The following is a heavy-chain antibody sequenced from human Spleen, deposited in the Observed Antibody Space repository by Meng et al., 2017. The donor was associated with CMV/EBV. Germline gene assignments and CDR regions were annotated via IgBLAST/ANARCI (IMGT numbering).Heavy chain of an antibody. V-gene: IGHV5-51*01. D-gene: IGHD3-3*01. Sequence: GESLKISCKGSGYSFTSYWIGWVRQVPGKDLEWMGIIYPGDSDTRYSPSFQGQVTFSADKSISTASLQWRSLKASDTAMYYCARLKGGRFLEWLQKYYYYYGMDVWGQGTTVTVSS. J-gene: IGHJ6*02. CDR1: GYSFTSYW. CDR3: ARLKGGRFLEWLQKYYYYYGMDV. CDR2: IYPGDSDT.